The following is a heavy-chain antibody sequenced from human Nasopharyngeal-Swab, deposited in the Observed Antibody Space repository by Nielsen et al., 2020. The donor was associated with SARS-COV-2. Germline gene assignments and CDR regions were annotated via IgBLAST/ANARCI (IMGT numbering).Heavy chain of an antibody. Sequence: LTCAASGFTFSSYAMSWVRQAPGKGLEWVSAISGSGGSTYYADSVKGRFTISRDNSKNTMCLQMNSLRAEDTAVYYCAKAAGLGDYVWGSYRYGYYFDSWGQGTLVTVSS. V-gene: IGHV3-23*01. CDR3: AKAAGLGDYVWGSYRYGYYFDS. D-gene: IGHD3-16*02. CDR1: GFTFSSYA. J-gene: IGHJ4*02. CDR2: ISGSGGST.